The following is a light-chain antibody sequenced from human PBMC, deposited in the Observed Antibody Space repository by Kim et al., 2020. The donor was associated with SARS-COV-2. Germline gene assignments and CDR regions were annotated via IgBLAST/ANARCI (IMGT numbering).Light chain of an antibody. CDR1: KLGDKY. J-gene: IGLJ3*02. CDR3: QAWDNSWV. V-gene: IGLV3-1*01. CDR2: QDS. Sequence: SYELTQPPSVSVSPGQTASITCSGDKLGDKYACWYQQKPGQSPVLLIYQDSKRPSGIPERFSGSNSGNTATLTISGTQAMDEADYYCQAWDNSWVFGGGTQLTVL.